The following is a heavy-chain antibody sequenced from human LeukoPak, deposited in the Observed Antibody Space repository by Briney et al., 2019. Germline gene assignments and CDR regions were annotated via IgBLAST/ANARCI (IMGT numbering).Heavy chain of an antibody. J-gene: IGHJ4*02. Sequence: GGSLRLSCAASGFTFSSFWMHWVRQVPGKGLEWDSRITPDGDGSTYAASVQGRFTISRDNAKDTVYLQMSNLRAEDTALYYCARDPNNYDSHLGQGTLVTVSS. CDR1: GFTFSSFW. CDR3: ARDPNNYDSH. D-gene: IGHD3-22*01. CDR2: ITPDGDGS. V-gene: IGHV3-74*01.